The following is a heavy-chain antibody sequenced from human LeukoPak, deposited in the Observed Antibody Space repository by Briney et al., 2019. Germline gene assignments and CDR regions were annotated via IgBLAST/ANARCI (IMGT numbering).Heavy chain of an antibody. Sequence: ASVKVSCKASGYTFTSYYMHWVRQAPGQGLEWMGLINPNSGGTNYAQKFQGRVTMTRDTSISTAYMELSRLRSDDTAVYYCASSRKAAGTAAPSNFDYWGQGTLVTVSS. CDR2: INPNSGGT. CDR3: ASSRKAAGTAAPSNFDY. CDR1: GYTFTSYY. D-gene: IGHD6-13*01. J-gene: IGHJ4*02. V-gene: IGHV1-2*06.